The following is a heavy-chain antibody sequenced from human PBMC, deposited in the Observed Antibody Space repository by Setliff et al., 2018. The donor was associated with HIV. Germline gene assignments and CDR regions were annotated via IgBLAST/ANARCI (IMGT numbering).Heavy chain of an antibody. J-gene: IGHJ3*02. CDR1: GYTFTTYA. CDR3: AREGQWLDMGDAFDI. V-gene: IGHV1-3*01. Sequence: GASVKVSCKASGYTFTTYAMHWVRQAPGQSLEWMGWINAGNGNTKYSQKFQGRVTITRDTSASTAYMDLSSLRSEDTAVYYCAREGQWLDMGDAFDIWGQGTMVT. D-gene: IGHD6-19*01. CDR2: INAGNGNT.